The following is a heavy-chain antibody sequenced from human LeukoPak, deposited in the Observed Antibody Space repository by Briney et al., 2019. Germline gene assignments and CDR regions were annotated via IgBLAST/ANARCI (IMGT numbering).Heavy chain of an antibody. V-gene: IGHV3-30*02. J-gene: IGHJ4*01. CDR3: AKEMKPWMHFDY. Sequence: AGGSLRLSCAASGFTFSSYGMHWVRQAPGKGLEWVAVIWYDGSNKYYADSVKGRFTISRDNSKNTLYLQMNSLRAEDTAVYYCAKEMKPWMHFDYWGQEPWSPSPQ. CDR2: IWYDGSNK. D-gene: IGHD5-12*01. CDR1: GFTFSSYG.